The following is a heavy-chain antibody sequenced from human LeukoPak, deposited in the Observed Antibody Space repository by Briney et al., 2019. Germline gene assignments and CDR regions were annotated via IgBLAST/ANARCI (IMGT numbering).Heavy chain of an antibody. CDR1: GGSITSYY. CDR2: VYYSGTT. CDR3: ARRTLSLLGKPFDY. D-gene: IGHD2-15*01. J-gene: IGHJ4*02. Sequence: KPLSLTCTVSGGSITSYYWSWMRQPPGKGVERIGYVYYSGTTNYNPSLKSRVTISVDTSKNQFSLKLSSVTAADTAVYYCARRTLSLLGKPFDYWGQGTLVTVSS. V-gene: IGHV4-59*08.